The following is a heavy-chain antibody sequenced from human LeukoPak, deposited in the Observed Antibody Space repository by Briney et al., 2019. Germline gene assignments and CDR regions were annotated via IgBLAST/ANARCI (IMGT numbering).Heavy chain of an antibody. D-gene: IGHD1-14*01. V-gene: IGHV4-34*01. CDR2: INHSGST. CDR3: ARGSHSRPDLLSAQIRRYFDY. J-gene: IGHJ4*02. CDR1: GGSFSGYY. Sequence: PSETLSLTCAVYGGSFSGYYWSWIRQPPGKGLEWIGEINHSGSTNYNPSLKSRVTISVDTSKNQFLLKLSSVTAADTAVYYCARGSHSRPDLLSAQIRRYFDYWGQGTLVTVSS.